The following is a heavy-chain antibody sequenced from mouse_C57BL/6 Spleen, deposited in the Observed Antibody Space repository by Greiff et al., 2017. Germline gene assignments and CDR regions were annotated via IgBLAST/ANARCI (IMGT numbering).Heavy chain of an antibody. D-gene: IGHD1-1*01. CDR3: ARDLGTTVVPFAY. J-gene: IGHJ3*01. CDR2: ISDGGSYT. V-gene: IGHV5-4*01. Sequence: DVMLVESGGGLVKPGGSLKLSCAASGFTFSSYAMSWVRQTPEKRLEWVATISDGGSYTYYPDNVKGRFTISRDNAKNNLYLQMSHLKSEDTAMYYCARDLGTTVVPFAYWGQGTLVTVSA. CDR1: GFTFSSYA.